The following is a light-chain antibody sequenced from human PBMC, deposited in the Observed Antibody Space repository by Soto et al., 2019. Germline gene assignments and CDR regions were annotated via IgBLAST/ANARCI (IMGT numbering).Light chain of an antibody. J-gene: IGLJ1*01. CDR3: CSYAGSYTYV. Sequence: QSVLTQPRSVSGSPGQSVTISCTGTSSDVGGYNYVSWYQQHPGKAPKLMIYDVRERPSGVPDRFSGSRSGNTASLTISGLQAEDEADYYCCSYAGSYTYVFGIGTKVTV. V-gene: IGLV2-11*01. CDR1: SSDVGGYNY. CDR2: DVR.